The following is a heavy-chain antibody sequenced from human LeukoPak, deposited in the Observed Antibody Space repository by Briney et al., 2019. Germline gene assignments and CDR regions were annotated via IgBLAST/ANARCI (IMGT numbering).Heavy chain of an antibody. CDR2: IDPSDSET. J-gene: IGHJ4*02. CDR3: ARQTAMGRSGDH. Sequence: GESLKISCKASGYSFTTYWIGWVRQMPGKGLEWMGIIDPSDSETRYTPSFQGQATISADKSLTTAYLQWNSLKASDTALYYCARQTAMGRSGDHWGQGTLVTVSS. V-gene: IGHV5-51*01. CDR1: GYSFTTYW. D-gene: IGHD5-18*01.